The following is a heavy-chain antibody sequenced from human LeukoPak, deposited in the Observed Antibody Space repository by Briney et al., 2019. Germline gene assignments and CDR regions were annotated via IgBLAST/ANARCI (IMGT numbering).Heavy chain of an antibody. J-gene: IGHJ3*02. CDR2: MNPNSGNT. D-gene: IGHD1-7*01. Sequence: ASVKVSCKASGYTFTSYDINWVRQATGQGLEWMGWMNPNSGNTGYAQKSQGRVTMTRNTSISTAYMELSSLRSEDTAVYYCARYNWNFSDAFDIWGQGTMVTVSS. V-gene: IGHV1-8*01. CDR3: ARYNWNFSDAFDI. CDR1: GYTFTSYD.